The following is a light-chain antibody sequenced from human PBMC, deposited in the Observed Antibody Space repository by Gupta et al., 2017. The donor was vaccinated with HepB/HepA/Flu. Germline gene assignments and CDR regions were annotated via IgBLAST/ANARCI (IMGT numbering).Light chain of an antibody. V-gene: IGLV1-51*01. J-gene: IGLJ3*02. CDR1: SSNIGRNF. Sequence: QSVLTQSPSVSAATGQKVTISCSGSSSNIGRNFVSWYRQLPGTAPKLLIYDNNKRPSGIPDRFSGSKSGKSATLGINGLKTGDEAEYYCGKWDVRLTAFVFGGGTKLTVL. CDR2: DNN. CDR3: GKWDVRLTAFV.